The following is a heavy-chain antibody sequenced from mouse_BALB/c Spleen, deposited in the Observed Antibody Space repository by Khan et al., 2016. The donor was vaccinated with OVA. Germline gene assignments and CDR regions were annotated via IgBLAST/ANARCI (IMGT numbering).Heavy chain of an antibody. CDR1: GFSLTSYG. J-gene: IGHJ3*01. CDR3: ARPYYGSAWFAY. D-gene: IGHD1-1*01. V-gene: IGHV2-9*02. CDR2: MWAGGST. Sequence: QVQLKESGPGLVAPSQSLSIICTVSGFSLTSYGVHWVRQPPGKGLEWLGVMWAGGSTNYNSALMSRLSISIDNSKSQVFLKMNSLQTDDTAMYYCARPYYGSAWFAYWGQGTRVTVSA.